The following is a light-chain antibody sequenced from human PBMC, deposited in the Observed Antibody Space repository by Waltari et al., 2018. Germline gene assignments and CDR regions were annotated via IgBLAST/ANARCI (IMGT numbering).Light chain of an antibody. CDR1: SSDVGGYNH. Sequence: QSALTQPPSASGSPGQSVTVSCSGTSSDVGGYNHVSWYQQHPGKAPKLMIYAVTERPSVVPDRSSGSKSGTTASLTVSGLQADDEAIYYCSSYAGHNDFVVFGGGTKLTVL. CDR3: SSYAGHNDFVV. V-gene: IGLV2-8*01. J-gene: IGLJ3*02. CDR2: AVT.